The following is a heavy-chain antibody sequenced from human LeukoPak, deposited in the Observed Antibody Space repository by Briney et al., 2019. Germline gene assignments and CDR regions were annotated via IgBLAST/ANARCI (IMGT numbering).Heavy chain of an antibody. CDR3: TRGGSGWPNYYYYMDV. CDR2: ISSSSSYI. CDR1: GFTFSNYS. V-gene: IGHV3-21*03. Sequence: GGSLRLSCAASGFTFSNYSMNWVRQAPGKGLEWVSSISSSSSYIYYADSVKGRFTISRDNAKNSLYLQMNSLKTEDTAVYYCTRGGSGWPNYYYYMDVWGKGTTVTVSS. J-gene: IGHJ6*03. D-gene: IGHD6-19*01.